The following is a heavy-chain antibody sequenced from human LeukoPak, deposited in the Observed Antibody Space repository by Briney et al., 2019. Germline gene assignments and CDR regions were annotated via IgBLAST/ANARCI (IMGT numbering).Heavy chain of an antibody. Sequence: SETLSLTCTVSGGSISSTTYYWGWIRQPPGNGLEWIGSIYYSGSTYDNPSFKSRVTISVDTSKNQFSLNLSSVTAADGAVYYCARHGASYYFDYWGQGTLVTVSS. CDR1: GGSISSTTYY. CDR3: ARHGASYYFDY. CDR2: IYYSGST. D-gene: IGHD1-26*01. J-gene: IGHJ4*02. V-gene: IGHV4-39*01.